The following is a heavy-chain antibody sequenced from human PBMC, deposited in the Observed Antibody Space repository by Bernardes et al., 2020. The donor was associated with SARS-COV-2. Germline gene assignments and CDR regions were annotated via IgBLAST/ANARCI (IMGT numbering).Heavy chain of an antibody. V-gene: IGHV6-1*01. Sequence: SQTLSLTFAISWYSFSANSATWNLLRQSPSRGLEWLGRTYYRSKWYYDYAVSVKSRITINPDTSKNQFSLQMSSVTPEDTAVYYCARTIAVAVDPSYDYWGQGTLVTVSS. CDR3: ARTIAVAVDPSYDY. CDR2: TYYRSKWYY. D-gene: IGHD6-19*01. J-gene: IGHJ4*02. CDR1: WYSFSANSAT.